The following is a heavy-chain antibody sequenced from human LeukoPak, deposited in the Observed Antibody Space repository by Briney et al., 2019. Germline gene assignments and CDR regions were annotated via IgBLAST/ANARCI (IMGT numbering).Heavy chain of an antibody. J-gene: IGHJ4*02. CDR3: AGGDPYYDFWSGLFTYLPDY. Sequence: PSETLSLTCTVYGGSFSGYYWSWLRQPPGKGPEWIGEINHSGSTNYNPSLKSRFTISVDTFKNQFSLKLSSVTAADTAVYYCAGGDPYYDFWSGLFTYLPDYWGQGTLVTVSS. V-gene: IGHV4-34*01. CDR2: INHSGST. CDR1: GGSFSGYY. D-gene: IGHD3-3*01.